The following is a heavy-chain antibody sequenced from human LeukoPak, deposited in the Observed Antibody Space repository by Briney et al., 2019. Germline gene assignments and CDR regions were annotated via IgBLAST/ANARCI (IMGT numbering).Heavy chain of an antibody. D-gene: IGHD6-13*01. CDR2: ISSSSNTI. CDR1: GFTFSNYN. Sequence: GGSLRLSCAASGFTFSNYNMNWVRQAPGMGLEWVSYISSSSNTIYYADSVKGRFTISRDNAKNSLYLQMSSLRDEDTAVYYCARRYSSSWTFDYWGQGTLVTVSS. V-gene: IGHV3-48*02. CDR3: ARRYSSSWTFDY. J-gene: IGHJ4*02.